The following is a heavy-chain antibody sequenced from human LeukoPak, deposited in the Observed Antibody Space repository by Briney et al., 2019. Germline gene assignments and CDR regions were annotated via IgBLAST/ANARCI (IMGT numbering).Heavy chain of an antibody. J-gene: IGHJ4*02. V-gene: IGHV3-30*03. Sequence: GRSLRLSCAASGFTFSGYGMHWVRQAPGKGLEWVAVISYDGHNEYYGDSVKGRFTISRDNSKNTLYLQMNSLRAEDTAVYYCARDHRGSTRALYYFDYWGQGTLVTVSS. CDR3: ARDHRGSTRALYYFDY. CDR1: GFTFSGYG. CDR2: ISYDGHNE.